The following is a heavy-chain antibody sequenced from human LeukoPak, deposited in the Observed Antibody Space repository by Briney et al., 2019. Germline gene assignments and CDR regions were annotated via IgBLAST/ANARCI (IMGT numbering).Heavy chain of an antibody. CDR2: ISSSSRSI. D-gene: IGHD2-15*01. Sequence: GGSLRLSCAASGFTFSSYTMNWVRQAPGKGLEWVSSISSSSRSIYYADSVKGRFTISRDNAKNTLYLQMNSLRAEDTAVYNCARDGHGGSGNYFDYWGQGILVIVSS. J-gene: IGHJ4*02. V-gene: IGHV3-21*01. CDR1: GFTFSSYT. CDR3: ARDGHGGSGNYFDY.